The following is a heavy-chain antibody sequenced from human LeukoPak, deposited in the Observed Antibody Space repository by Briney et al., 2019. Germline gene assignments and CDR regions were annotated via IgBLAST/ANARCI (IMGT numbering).Heavy chain of an antibody. Sequence: GASVKVSCMASGGTLSSYAISWVRQAPGQGLEWMGGIIPIFGTANYAQKFQGRVTITADESTSTAYMELSSLRSEDTAVYYCASMGSGYYYGTLGYWGQGTLVTVSS. CDR2: IIPIFGTA. D-gene: IGHD3-22*01. V-gene: IGHV1-69*13. CDR3: ASMGSGYYYGTLGY. J-gene: IGHJ4*02. CDR1: GGTLSSYA.